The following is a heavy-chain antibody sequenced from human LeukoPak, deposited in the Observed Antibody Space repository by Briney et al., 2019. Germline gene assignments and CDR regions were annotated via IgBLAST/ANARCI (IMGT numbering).Heavy chain of an antibody. CDR1: GFTFSSYW. CDR3: AREVDVDTAIISLFWFDI. J-gene: IGHJ3*02. D-gene: IGHD5-18*01. V-gene: IGHV3-7*01. Sequence: GGSLRLSCAASGFTFSSYWMSWVRQAPGKGLEWVANIKKDGSEKYYVDSVKGRFTISRDNAKNSLYLQMNSLRAEDTAVYYCAREVDVDTAIISLFWFDIWGQGTMVTVSS. CDR2: IKKDGSEK.